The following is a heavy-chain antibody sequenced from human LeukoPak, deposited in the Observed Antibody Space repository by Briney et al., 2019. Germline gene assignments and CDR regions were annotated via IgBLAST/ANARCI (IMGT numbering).Heavy chain of an antibody. CDR1: GVSISSSSYY. V-gene: IGHV4-39*07. J-gene: IGHJ5*02. CDR3: ARARSGSGWYWFDP. CDR2: IYYSGST. Sequence: SETLSLTCTVSGVSISSSSYYWGWIRQPPGKGLEWIGSIYYSGSTYYNPSLKSRVTISVDTSKNQFSLKLSSVTAADTAVYYCARARSGSGWYWFDPWGQGTLVIVSS. D-gene: IGHD6-19*01.